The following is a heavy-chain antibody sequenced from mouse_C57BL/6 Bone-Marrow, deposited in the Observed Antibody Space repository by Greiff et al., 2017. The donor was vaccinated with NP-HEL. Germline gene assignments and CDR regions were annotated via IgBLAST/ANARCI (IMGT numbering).Heavy chain of an antibody. Sequence: DVQLQESGAELVRPGASVKLSCTVSGFNIKDDYMHWVKQRPEQGLEWIRWIDPENGDTEYASKFQGKATITADTSSNTAYLQLSSLTSEDTAVYYCTTGGSSPYAMDYWGQGTSVTVSS. CDR3: TTGGSSPYAMDY. V-gene: IGHV14-4*01. D-gene: IGHD1-1*01. J-gene: IGHJ4*01. CDR2: IDPENGDT. CDR1: GFNIKDDY.